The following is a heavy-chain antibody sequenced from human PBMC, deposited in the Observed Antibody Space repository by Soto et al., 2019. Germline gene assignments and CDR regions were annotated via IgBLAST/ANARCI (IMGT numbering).Heavy chain of an antibody. CDR2: ISSSSSTI. J-gene: IGHJ3*02. D-gene: IGHD1-1*01. CDR1: GFTFSSYS. CDR3: ARDGRYNWNERAFDI. V-gene: IGHV3-48*01. Sequence: EVQLVESGGGLVQPGGSLRLSCAASGFTFSSYSMNWVRQAPGKGLEWVSYISSSSSTIYYADSVKGRFTISRDNAKNSLYLQMNSLRAEDMAVYYCARDGRYNWNERAFDIWGQGTMVTVSS.